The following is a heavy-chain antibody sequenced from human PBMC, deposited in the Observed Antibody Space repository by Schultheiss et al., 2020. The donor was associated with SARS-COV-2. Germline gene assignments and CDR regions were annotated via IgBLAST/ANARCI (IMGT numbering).Heavy chain of an antibody. CDR3: TREGSSWLNYYYYGMDV. J-gene: IGHJ6*02. Sequence: GGSLRLSCAASGLTFSGSAMHWVRQASGKGLEWVGRIRSKANSYATAYAASVKGRFTISRDDSKNTAYLQMNSLKTEDTAVYYCTREGSSWLNYYYYGMDVWGQGTTVTVSS. V-gene: IGHV3-73*01. CDR2: IRSKANSYAT. D-gene: IGHD6-13*01. CDR1: GLTFSGSA.